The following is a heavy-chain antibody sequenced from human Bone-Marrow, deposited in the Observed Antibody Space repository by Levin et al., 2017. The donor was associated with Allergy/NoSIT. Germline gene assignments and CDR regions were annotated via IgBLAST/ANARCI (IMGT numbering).Heavy chain of an antibody. D-gene: IGHD1-7*01. J-gene: IGHJ4*02. CDR3: AREDNWNYDY. Sequence: GGSLRLSCAASGFTFSRYAIAWVRQAPGQGLEWVSGMSGSGGRTVYADSVKGRFTISRDNSKNIMYLQMNSLRVEDTALYYCAREDNWNYDYWGQGTLVTVSS. CDR1: GFTFSRYA. V-gene: IGHV3-23*01. CDR2: MSGSGGRT.